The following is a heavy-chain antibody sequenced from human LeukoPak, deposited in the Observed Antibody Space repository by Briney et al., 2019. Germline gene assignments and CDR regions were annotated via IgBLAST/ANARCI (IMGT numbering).Heavy chain of an antibody. J-gene: IGHJ4*02. V-gene: IGHV3-13*01. Sequence: PGGSLRLSCAASGFTFSSYDMHWVRQATGKGLEWVSAIGTVGDTYYPGSVKGRFTISRENAKNSLYLQMNSLRAGDTAVYYCAKAIPYGSGKWRYFDYWGQGTLVTVSS. CDR1: GFTFSSYD. CDR3: AKAIPYGSGKWRYFDY. CDR2: IGTVGDT. D-gene: IGHD3-10*01.